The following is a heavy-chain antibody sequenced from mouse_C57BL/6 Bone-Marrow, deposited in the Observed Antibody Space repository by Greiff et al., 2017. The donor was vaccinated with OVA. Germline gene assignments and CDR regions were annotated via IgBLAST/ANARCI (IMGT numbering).Heavy chain of an antibody. J-gene: IGHJ3*01. V-gene: IGHV1-80*01. D-gene: IGHD2-1*01. Sequence: VQLQQSGAELVQPGASVKISCTASGYAFSSYWMNWVQQRPGKGLEWIGQIYPGAGDTNSNGKFKGKATLTADKSSSTAYMQLSSLTSNDSAVYFCAPYGNYEWFAYWGQGNLVTVTA. CDR3: APYGNYEWFAY. CDR2: IYPGAGDT. CDR1: GYAFSSYW.